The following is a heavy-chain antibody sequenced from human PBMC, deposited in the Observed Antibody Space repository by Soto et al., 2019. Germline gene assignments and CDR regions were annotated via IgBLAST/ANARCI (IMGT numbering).Heavy chain of an antibody. CDR3: ARDKLEGNWFDS. CDR2: IYHSGST. V-gene: IGHV4-30-2*01. CDR1: GGSISSGGYS. Sequence: QLQLQESGSGLVRPSQTLSLTCAVSGGSISSGGYSWNWIRQPPGKRLEWIGYIYHSGSTLYNPSLKSRVXXXAXXSQPQFCLKLSSVAAADTAVYYCARDKLEGNWFDSWGQGTLVTVSS. J-gene: IGHJ5*01.